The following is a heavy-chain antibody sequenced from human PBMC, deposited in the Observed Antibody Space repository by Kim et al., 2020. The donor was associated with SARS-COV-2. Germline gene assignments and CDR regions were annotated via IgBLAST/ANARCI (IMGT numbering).Heavy chain of an antibody. D-gene: IGHD1-26*01. Sequence: SETLSLTCAVYGGSFSGYYWSWIRQPPGKGLEWIGEINHSGSTNYNPSLKSRVTISVDTSKNQFSLKLSSVTAADTAVYYCARFGYSGSLTGMGYYYYYGMDVWGQGTTVTVSS. CDR2: INHSGST. CDR3: ARFGYSGSLTGMGYYYYYGMDV. J-gene: IGHJ6*02. V-gene: IGHV4-34*01. CDR1: GGSFSGYY.